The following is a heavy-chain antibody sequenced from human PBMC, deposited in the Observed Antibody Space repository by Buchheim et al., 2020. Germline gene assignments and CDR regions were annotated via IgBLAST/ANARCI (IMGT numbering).Heavy chain of an antibody. J-gene: IGHJ4*02. Sequence: EVQLVESGGGLVQPGGSLRLSCAASGFTFSSYSMNWVRQAPGKGLEWVSYISSSSSSIYYADSVKGRFTISRDNAKNSLYLQMNSLRAEDTAVYYCARGYYVDIVATEFDYWGQGTL. D-gene: IGHD5-12*01. V-gene: IGHV3-48*01. CDR3: ARGYYVDIVATEFDY. CDR2: ISSSSSSI. CDR1: GFTFSSYS.